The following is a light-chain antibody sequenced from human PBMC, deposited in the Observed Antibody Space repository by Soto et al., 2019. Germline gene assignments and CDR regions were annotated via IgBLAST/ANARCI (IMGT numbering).Light chain of an antibody. CDR3: QSFDSSLNGWV. CDR2: GNT. V-gene: IGLV1-40*01. CDR1: SSNIGAGHD. J-gene: IGLJ3*02. Sequence: QAVVTQPPSVSGAPGQRVTISCTGCSSNIGAGHDVHWYQQVPGTAPKLLVSGNTNRPSGVPDRFSGSNSGTSASLAITGLQAEDEADYYCQSFDSSLNGWVFGGGTKLTVL.